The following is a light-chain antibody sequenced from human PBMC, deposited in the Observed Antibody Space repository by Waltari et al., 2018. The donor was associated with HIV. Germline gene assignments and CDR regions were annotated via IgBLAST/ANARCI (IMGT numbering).Light chain of an antibody. J-gene: IGLJ2*01. CDR2: QGS. CDR1: KLADKL. Sequence: ELTQPPSVSVPSGQTASISCSGEKLADKLPCWYQKKPGQPPILLVYQGSRRPSGIPERFSASRSANTATLTIRGAQALDEAEYFCQAWDASHAVFGGGTTLTVL. V-gene: IGLV3-1*01. CDR3: QAWDASHAV.